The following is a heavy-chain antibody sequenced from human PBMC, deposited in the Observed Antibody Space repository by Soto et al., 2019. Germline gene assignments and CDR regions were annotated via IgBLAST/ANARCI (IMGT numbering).Heavy chain of an antibody. CDR3: ARTDYGGTYFDY. V-gene: IGHV3-33*01. Sequence: QVQLVESGGGVVQPGRSLRLSCAASGFTFSSYGMHWVRQAPGKGLEWVAVIWYDGSNKYYADSVKGRFTISRDNSKNTLDLQMNSLRAEDTAVYYWARTDYGGTYFDYWGQGTLVTVSS. D-gene: IGHD4-17*01. CDR2: IWYDGSNK. J-gene: IGHJ4*02. CDR1: GFTFSSYG.